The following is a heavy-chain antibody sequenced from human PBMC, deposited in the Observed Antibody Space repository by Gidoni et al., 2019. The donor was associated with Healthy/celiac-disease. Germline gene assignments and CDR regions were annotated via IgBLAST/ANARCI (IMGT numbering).Heavy chain of an antibody. D-gene: IGHD4-17*01. CDR3: TRAAPEDDYGDYGDAFDI. V-gene: IGHV3-49*03. CDR2: IRSKAYGGTT. Sequence: EVQLVESGGGLVQPGRSLRLSCTASGFTFGDYAMSWFRQAPGKGLEWVGFIRSKAYGGTTEYAASVKGRFTISRDDSKSIAYLQMNSLKTEDTAVYYCTRAAPEDDYGDYGDAFDIWGQGTMVTVSS. J-gene: IGHJ3*02. CDR1: GFTFGDYA.